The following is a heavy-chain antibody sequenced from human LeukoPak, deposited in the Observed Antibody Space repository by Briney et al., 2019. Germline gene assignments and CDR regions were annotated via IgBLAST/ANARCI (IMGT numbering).Heavy chain of an antibody. D-gene: IGHD5-12*01. CDR2: MKQDGSEK. Sequence: GGSLRLSCAASGLTFSGYWMSWVRRAPGKGLEWVANMKQDGSEKYYVDSVKGRFTISRDNAKNSLYLQMNSLRAEDTAVYYCARDLGHSGYDLYDYWGQGTLVTVSS. J-gene: IGHJ4*02. CDR1: GLTFSGYW. CDR3: ARDLGHSGYDLYDY. V-gene: IGHV3-7*01.